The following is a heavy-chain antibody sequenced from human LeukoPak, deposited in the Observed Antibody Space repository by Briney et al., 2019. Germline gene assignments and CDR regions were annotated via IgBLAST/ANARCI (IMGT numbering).Heavy chain of an antibody. Sequence: SETLSLTCAVYGGSFSGYYWSWIRQPPGKGLEWIGEINHSGSTNYNPSLKSRVTISVDTSKNQFSLKLSSVTAADTAVYYCARAEIRVVVAASNWFDPWGQGTLVTVSS. D-gene: IGHD2-15*01. CDR1: GGSFSGYY. CDR2: INHSGST. CDR3: ARAEIRVVVAASNWFDP. J-gene: IGHJ5*02. V-gene: IGHV4-34*01.